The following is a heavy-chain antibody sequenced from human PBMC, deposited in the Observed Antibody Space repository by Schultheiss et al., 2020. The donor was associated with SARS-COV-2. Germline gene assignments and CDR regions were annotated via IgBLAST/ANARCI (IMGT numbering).Heavy chain of an antibody. Sequence: SETLSLTCTVSGGSISSGGYSWSWIRQPPGKGLEWLGYIYYSGSTYYNPSLKSRVTISVDTSKNQFSLKLSSVTAADTAVYYCARGSGGSGYSDSWGQGTLVTVSS. CDR2: IYYSGST. V-gene: IGHV4-30-2*05. CDR1: GGSISSGGYS. D-gene: IGHD3-22*01. CDR3: ARGSGGSGYSDS. J-gene: IGHJ5*01.